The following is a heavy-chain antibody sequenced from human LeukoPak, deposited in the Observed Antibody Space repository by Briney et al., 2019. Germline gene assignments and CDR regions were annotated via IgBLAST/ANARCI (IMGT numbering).Heavy chain of an antibody. J-gene: IGHJ2*01. CDR3: ARAAYSSAWYSRYFDL. CDR2: IGTAGEI. CDR1: GFTFSSYW. V-gene: IGHV3-13*01. Sequence: GGSLRLSCGASGFTFSSYWMHWVRQATGKGLEWVSGIGTAGEIYYPGSVKGRFTISRENAKNSLYLQMNSLRAGDTAVYYCARAAYSSAWYSRYFDLWGRGTLVTVSS. D-gene: IGHD6-13*01.